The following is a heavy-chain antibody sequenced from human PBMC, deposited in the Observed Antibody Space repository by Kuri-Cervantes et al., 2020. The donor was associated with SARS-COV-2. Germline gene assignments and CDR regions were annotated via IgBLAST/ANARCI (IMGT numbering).Heavy chain of an antibody. CDR3: ARARYCSSTSCYELEYYYYMDV. CDR2: VSGSGYST. CDR1: GFTFNNYA. J-gene: IGHJ6*03. V-gene: IGHV3-23*01. Sequence: GGSLRLSCAASGFTFNNYALTWVRQAPGKGLEWVSSVSGSGYSTYYADSVKGRFTISRDNSKNTLYLQMNSLRAEDTAVYYCARARYCSSTSCYELEYYYYMDVWGRGTTVTVSS. D-gene: IGHD2-2*01.